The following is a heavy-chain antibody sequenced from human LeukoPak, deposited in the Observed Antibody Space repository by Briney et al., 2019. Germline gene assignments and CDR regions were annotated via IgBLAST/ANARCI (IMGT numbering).Heavy chain of an antibody. V-gene: IGHV4-39*01. CDR2: IYYSGST. J-gene: IGHJ4*02. CDR3: ASLATGIVVVTYYFDY. Sequence: SGTLSLTCTVSGGSISSSSYYWGWIRQPPGKGLEWIGSIYYSGSTYYNPSLKSRVTISVDTSKNQFSLKLSSVTAADTAVYYCASLATGIVVVTYYFDYWGQGTLVTVSS. D-gene: IGHD3-22*01. CDR1: GGSISSSSYY.